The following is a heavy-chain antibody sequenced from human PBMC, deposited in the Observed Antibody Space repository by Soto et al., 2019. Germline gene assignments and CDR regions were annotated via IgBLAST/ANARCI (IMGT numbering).Heavy chain of an antibody. CDR3: ARGLSWSPYFES. D-gene: IGHD3-3*01. CDR1: GASISTQS. CDR2: LYYSGTT. Sequence: PSYALSLTCTVSGASISTQSWNWIRQAPGKGLEWIGYLYYSGTTNYNPSLKSRVTISADTSKNQVSLKLTSVTAADTAVYFCARGLSWSPYFESWGQGILVTASS. V-gene: IGHV4-59*11. J-gene: IGHJ4*02.